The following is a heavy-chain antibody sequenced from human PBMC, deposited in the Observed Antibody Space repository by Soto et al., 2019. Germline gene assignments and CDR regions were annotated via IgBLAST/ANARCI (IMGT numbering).Heavy chain of an antibody. CDR3: ASSAMTYHWTD. CDR2: ISGSGEMT. D-gene: IGHD1-1*01. CDR1: GFTFRGDA. J-gene: IGHJ4*02. Sequence: EVQLLESGGGLVQPGGSLRLACAASGFTFRGDAMSWVRQAPGKGLEWVSSISGSGEMTHYAESVKGRFTISRDNSKNTLYLQMESLRAEDTALYYSASSAMTYHWTDWGRGTLVTVSS. V-gene: IGHV3-23*01.